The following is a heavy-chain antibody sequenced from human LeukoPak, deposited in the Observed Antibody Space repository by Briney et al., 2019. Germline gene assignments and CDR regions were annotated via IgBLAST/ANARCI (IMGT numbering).Heavy chain of an antibody. J-gene: IGHJ4*02. CDR2: IDSGGKT. V-gene: IGHV3-53*01. CDR1: GFTVSSNY. CDR3: AKRSSLNYFDS. D-gene: IGHD3-16*01. Sequence: GGSLRLSCAASGFTVSSNYMSWVRQAPGKGLEWVSVIDSGGKTYYAGSVKGRFTLSRDNSKNTLYLQMNSLRAEDTAVYYCAKRSSLNYFDSWGQGTLVTVSS.